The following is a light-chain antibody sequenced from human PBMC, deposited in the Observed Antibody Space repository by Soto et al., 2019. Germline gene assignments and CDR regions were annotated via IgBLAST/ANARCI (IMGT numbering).Light chain of an antibody. CDR1: NTDLSNYDS. CDR3: ASYSGTNSWL. Sequence: QSVLTQPASVSGFLGQSITISCTGANTDLSNYDSVSWYQQRPGNAPKLILFEVTKRPSGISSRFSGSKSGTAASLTISHLQADDESCYHCASYSGTNSWLFGGGTQLTVL. CDR2: EVT. V-gene: IGLV2-14*01. J-gene: IGLJ2*01.